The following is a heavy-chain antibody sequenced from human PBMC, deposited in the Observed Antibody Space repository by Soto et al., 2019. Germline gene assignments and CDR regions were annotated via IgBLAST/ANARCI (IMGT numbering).Heavy chain of an antibody. J-gene: IGHJ6*02. CDR2: IIPIFGTA. CDR3: ARGYRGVRNNRIYYYYGMDV. D-gene: IGHD5-18*01. V-gene: IGHV1-69*06. CDR1: GGTFSSYA. Sequence: QVQLVQSGAEVKKPGSSVKVSCKASGGTFSSYAISWVRQAPGQGLEWMGGIIPIFGTANYEQKFQGRVTITADKSTSTAYMELSSLRSEDTAVYYCARGYRGVRNNRIYYYYGMDVWGQGTTVTVSS.